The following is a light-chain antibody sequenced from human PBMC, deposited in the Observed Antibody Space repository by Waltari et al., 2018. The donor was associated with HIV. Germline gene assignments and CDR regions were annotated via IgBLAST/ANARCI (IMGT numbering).Light chain of an antibody. J-gene: IGLJ1*01. CDR1: NSDVGGYNY. Sequence: QSALTQPASVSGSPGQSITISCSGTNSDVGGYNYVSWYQQHPGKAPKLIIFDVSHRPSGISNLFSGSKSGNTASLTISGLQAEDEADYYCSSYTRSTTLDAVFGTGTKVSVL. CDR2: DVS. CDR3: SSYTRSTTLDAV. V-gene: IGLV2-14*03.